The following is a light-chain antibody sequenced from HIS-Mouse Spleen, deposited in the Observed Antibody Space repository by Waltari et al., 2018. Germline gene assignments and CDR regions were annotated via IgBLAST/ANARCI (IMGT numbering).Light chain of an antibody. J-gene: IGKJ4*01. V-gene: IGKV3-11*01. CDR2: DAS. CDR1: QSVSSY. CDR3: QQRSNWPPLT. Sequence: EIVLTQSPATLSLSPGERATLSCRASQSVSSYLAWYQQKPGQAPRLLIYDASNRATGIPARFSGSGSATEFTLTISSLEPEDFAVYYCQQRSNWPPLTFGGGTKVEIK.